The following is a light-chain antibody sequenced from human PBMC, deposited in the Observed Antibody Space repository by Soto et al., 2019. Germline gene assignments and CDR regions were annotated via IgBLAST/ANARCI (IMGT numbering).Light chain of an antibody. Sequence: PGERATLSCRASQRVGSNYLAWYQQKPGQPPRLLIHGASNLQSGVPPRFSGSGSGTDFTLAISSLQPEDSATYYCLQDINYPWTFGQGTKVEIK. V-gene: IGKV3D-7*01. CDR2: GAS. J-gene: IGKJ1*01. CDR1: QRVGSNY. CDR3: LQDINYPWT.